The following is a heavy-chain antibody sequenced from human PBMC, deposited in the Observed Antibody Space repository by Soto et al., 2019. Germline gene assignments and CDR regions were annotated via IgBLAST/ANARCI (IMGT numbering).Heavy chain of an antibody. J-gene: IGHJ6*01. CDR1: GYAFTSYG. CDR3: ARDRTYCTNGVCYFFPHYYGMDV. CDR2: PSPYNGNT. V-gene: IGHV1-18*01. D-gene: IGHD2-8*01. Sequence: DSVKVYFKASGYAFTSYGIRLVRQAPGQGLEWIASPSPYNGNTNYAQKLQGRVTMTADTSTSTAYMELRSLRSDDTAVYYCARDRTYCTNGVCYFFPHYYGMDVWGQGTTVTVSS.